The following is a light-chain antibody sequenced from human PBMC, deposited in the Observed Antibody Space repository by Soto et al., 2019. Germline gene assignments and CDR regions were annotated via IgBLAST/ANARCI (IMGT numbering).Light chain of an antibody. J-gene: IGKJ4*01. CDR3: QKYNSAPLT. Sequence: DIQMTQSPSSLSASVGDRVTISCRASQSIDNYLNWYQQRPGKAPKLLIYSASSLQSGVPSKYSGSGSGTDFTLTISSLQPEDFATYYCQKYNSAPLTFGGGTKVDIK. V-gene: IGKV1-39*01. CDR2: SAS. CDR1: QSIDNY.